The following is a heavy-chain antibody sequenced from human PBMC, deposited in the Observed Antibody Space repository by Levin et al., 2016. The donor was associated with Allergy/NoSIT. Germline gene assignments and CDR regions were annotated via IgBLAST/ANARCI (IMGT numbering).Heavy chain of an antibody. Sequence: GESLKISCAASGFTFSSYGMHWVRQAPGKGLEWVAVISYDGSNKYYADSVKGRFTISRDNSKNTLYLQMNSLRAEDTAVYYCAKGAYYYDSSGSRAFDYWGQGTLVTVSS. CDR2: ISYDGSNK. CDR1: GFTFSSYG. D-gene: IGHD3-22*01. J-gene: IGHJ4*02. CDR3: AKGAYYYDSSGSRAFDY. V-gene: IGHV3-30*18.